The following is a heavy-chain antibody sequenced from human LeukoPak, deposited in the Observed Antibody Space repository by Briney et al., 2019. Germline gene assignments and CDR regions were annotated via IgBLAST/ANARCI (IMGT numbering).Heavy chain of an antibody. Sequence: PGGSLRLSCAASGFTFSTYSMNWVRQAPGQGLEWVSSISSSSSYIHYADSVKGRFTISRDNAKNSLYLQMNSLRAEDTAVYYCARLGDFWSGYSDVWGKGTTVTVSS. CDR2: ISSSSSYI. D-gene: IGHD3-3*01. CDR3: ARLGDFWSGYSDV. J-gene: IGHJ6*04. V-gene: IGHV3-21*01. CDR1: GFTFSTYS.